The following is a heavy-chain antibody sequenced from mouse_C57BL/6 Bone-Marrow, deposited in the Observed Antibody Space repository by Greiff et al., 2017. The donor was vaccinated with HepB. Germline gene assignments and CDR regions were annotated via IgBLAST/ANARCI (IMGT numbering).Heavy chain of an antibody. J-gene: IGHJ2*01. CDR1: GYTFTDYY. CDR2: INPYNGGT. D-gene: IGHD2-4*01. V-gene: IGHV1-19*01. CDR3: AHYDEDFDY. Sequence: EVQLQQSGPVLVKPGASVKMSCKASGYTFTDYYMNWVKQSHGKSLEWIGVINPYNGGTSYNQKFKGKATLIVDKSSSTAYMELNSLTSEDSAVYYCAHYDEDFDYWGQGTTLTVSS.